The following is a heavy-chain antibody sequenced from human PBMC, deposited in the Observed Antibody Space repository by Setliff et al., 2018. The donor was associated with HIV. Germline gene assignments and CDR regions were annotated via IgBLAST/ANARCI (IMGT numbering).Heavy chain of an antibody. Sequence: SETLSLTCTVSGGSISSHFWSWVRQPPGKGLEWIGSIYYSGNARNSPSLKSRVTISVDTSKNQLSLNLTSVTAADTAVYYCARVETTVRGATYGMDVWGQGTTVTVSS. CDR3: ARVETTVRGATYGMDV. CDR2: IYYSGNA. D-gene: IGHD3-10*01. CDR1: GGSISSHF. J-gene: IGHJ6*02. V-gene: IGHV4-59*11.